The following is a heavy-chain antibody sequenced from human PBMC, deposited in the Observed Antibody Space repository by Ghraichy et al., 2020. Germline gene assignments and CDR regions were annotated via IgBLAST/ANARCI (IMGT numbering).Heavy chain of an antibody. V-gene: IGHV4-31*03. J-gene: IGHJ2*01. Sequence: TLSLTSTVSDGSINTGGYYWSWIRQHPGKGLEWIGYIKYSGDTYYNPSLKSRVTISGDTSKNQFSLKLSSVTAADTAVYYCARLVDGRVYFDLWGRGTLVTVSS. CDR1: DGSINTGGYY. D-gene: IGHD3-9*01. CDR3: ARLVDGRVYFDL. CDR2: IKYSGDT.